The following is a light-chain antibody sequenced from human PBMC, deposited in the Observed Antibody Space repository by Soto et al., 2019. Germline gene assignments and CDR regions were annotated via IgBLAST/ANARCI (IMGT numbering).Light chain of an antibody. V-gene: IGKV1-9*01. CDR1: QDIHVF. CDR3: QKFNNYPLT. J-gene: IGKJ3*01. CDR2: SAS. Sequence: DIQLTQSPSFLSASEGDRVTITCRASQDIHVFLAWYQHKPGKAPRLLIDSASTLQSGVPSRFSGSRSGTEFTLTISSLQPEDIDTYYRQKFNNYPLTLAPGTKVDIK.